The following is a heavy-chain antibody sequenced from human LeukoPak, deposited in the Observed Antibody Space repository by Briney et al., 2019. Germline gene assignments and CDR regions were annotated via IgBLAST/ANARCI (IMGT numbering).Heavy chain of an antibody. CDR3: AAIYCSGGSCPYWYFDL. CDR1: GFTFTSSA. V-gene: IGHV1-58*02. CDR2: IVVGSGNT. J-gene: IGHJ2*01. Sequence: GTSVKVSCKDSGFTFTSSAMQWVRQARGQRLEWIGWIVVGSGNTNYAQKFQERVSITRDMSTSTAYMELNSLTCEDTAVYYCAAIYCSGGSCPYWYFDLWGRGTLVTVSS. D-gene: IGHD2-15*01.